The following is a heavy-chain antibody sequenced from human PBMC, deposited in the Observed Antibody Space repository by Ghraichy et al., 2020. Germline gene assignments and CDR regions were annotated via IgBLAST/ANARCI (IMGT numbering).Heavy chain of an antibody. Sequence: GGSLRLSCAASGFTFSSYGMHWVRQAPGKGLEWVAVISYDGSNKYYADSVKGRFTISRDNSKNTLYLQMNSLRAEDTAVYYCAKNGLIVGATAYAYNDYWGQGTLVTVSS. CDR1: GFTFSSYG. D-gene: IGHD1-26*01. CDR3: AKNGLIVGATAYAYNDY. V-gene: IGHV3-30*18. J-gene: IGHJ4*02. CDR2: ISYDGSNK.